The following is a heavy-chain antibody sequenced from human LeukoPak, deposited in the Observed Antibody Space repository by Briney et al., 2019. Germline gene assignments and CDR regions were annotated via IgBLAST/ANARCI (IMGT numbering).Heavy chain of an antibody. CDR1: GFTFSNAW. CDR2: IKSKTDGGTT. CDR3: TTLRIVGATIPDY. Sequence: PGGSLGLSCAASGFTFSNAWMSWVRQAPGKGLEWVGRIKSKTDGGTTDYAAPVKGRFTISRDDSKNTLYLQMNSLKTEDTAVYYCTTLRIVGATIPDYWGQGTLVTVSS. V-gene: IGHV3-15*01. D-gene: IGHD1-26*01. J-gene: IGHJ4*02.